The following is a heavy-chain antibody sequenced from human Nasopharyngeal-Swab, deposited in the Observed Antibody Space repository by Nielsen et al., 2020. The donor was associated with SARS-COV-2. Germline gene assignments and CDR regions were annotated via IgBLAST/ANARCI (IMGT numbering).Heavy chain of an antibody. Sequence: SETLSLTCTVSGGSISSGGYYWSWIRQHPGKGLEWIGYIYYSGSTYYNPSLKSRVTISVDTSKNQFSLKLSSVTAADTAVYYCARGGLIFEVVNKPFDYWGQGTLVTVSS. V-gene: IGHV4-31*03. CDR2: IYYSGST. J-gene: IGHJ4*02. CDR3: ARGGLIFEVVNKPFDY. CDR1: GGSISSGGYY. D-gene: IGHD3-3*01.